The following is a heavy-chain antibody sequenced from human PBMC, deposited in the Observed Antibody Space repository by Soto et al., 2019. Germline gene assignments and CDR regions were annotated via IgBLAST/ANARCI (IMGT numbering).Heavy chain of an antibody. CDR1: GFTFTSYA. V-gene: IGHV3-23*01. Sequence: EVQLLGSGGGLVQPGGSLRLSCAASGFTFTSYARNWVRQAPGKGLEWVSGISGSGGSTYYVDSVKGRFTIARDNSKNTLYLQKTSLRAEDTAVYYCAKLYSSRWDNWFDSWCQGTLVTVSS. D-gene: IGHD6-13*01. J-gene: IGHJ5*01. CDR2: ISGSGGST. CDR3: AKLYSSRWDNWFDS.